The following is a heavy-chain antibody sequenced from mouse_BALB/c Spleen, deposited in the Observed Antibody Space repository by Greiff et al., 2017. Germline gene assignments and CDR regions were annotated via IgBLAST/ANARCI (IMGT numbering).Heavy chain of an antibody. CDR1: GFTFSSYA. Sequence: EVMLVESGGGLVKPGGSLKLSCAASGFTFSSYAMSWVRQSPEKRLEWVAEISSGGSYTYYPDTVTGRFTISRDNAKNTLYLEMSSLRSEDTAMYYCARGDYGYAMDYWGQGTSVTVSS. D-gene: IGHD2-4*01. J-gene: IGHJ4*01. V-gene: IGHV5-9-4*01. CDR3: ARGDYGYAMDY. CDR2: ISSGGSYT.